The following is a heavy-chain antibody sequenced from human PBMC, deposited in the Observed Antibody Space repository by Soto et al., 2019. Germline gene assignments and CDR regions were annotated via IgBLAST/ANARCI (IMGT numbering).Heavy chain of an antibody. D-gene: IGHD3-3*01. V-gene: IGHV3-49*03. CDR3: TLTIFPAYYYYGMDV. CDR2: IRSKAYGGTT. CDR1: GCTFGDYA. Sequence: GGSLRLSCTASGCTFGDYAMSWFRQAPGKGLEWVGFIRSKAYGGTTEYAASVKGRFTISRDDSKSIAYLQMNSLKTEDTAVYYCTLTIFPAYYYYGMDVWGQGTTVTVSS. J-gene: IGHJ6*02.